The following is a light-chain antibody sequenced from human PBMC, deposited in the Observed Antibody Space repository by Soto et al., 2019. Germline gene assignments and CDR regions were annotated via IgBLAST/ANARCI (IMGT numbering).Light chain of an antibody. V-gene: IGKV1-39*01. CDR1: QSISSY. CDR3: QQSYSTPRT. J-gene: IGKJ1*01. Sequence: GYEVRITWRASQSISSYLNWYQQKPGKAPKLLIYAASSLQSGVPSRFSGSGSGTDFTLTISSLQPEDFATYYCQQSYSTPRTFGQGTKVDIK. CDR2: AAS.